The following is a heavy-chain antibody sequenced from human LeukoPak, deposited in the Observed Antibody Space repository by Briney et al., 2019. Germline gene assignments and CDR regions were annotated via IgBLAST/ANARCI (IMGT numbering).Heavy chain of an antibody. J-gene: IGHJ4*02. CDR1: GFTFDDYA. CDR3: AKDISWSSSPSYFDY. V-gene: IGHV3-9*03. D-gene: IGHD6-6*01. Sequence: PGGSLRLSCAASGFTFDDYAMHWVRQASGKGLEWVSGISWNSGSIGYADSVKGRFTISRDNAKNSLYLQMNSLRAEDMALYYCAKDISWSSSPSYFDYWGQGTLVTVSS. CDR2: ISWNSGSI.